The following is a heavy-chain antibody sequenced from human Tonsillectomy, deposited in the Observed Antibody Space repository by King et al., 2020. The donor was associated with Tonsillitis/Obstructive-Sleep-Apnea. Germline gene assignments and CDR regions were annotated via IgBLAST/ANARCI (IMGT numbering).Heavy chain of an antibody. CDR2: IAYDAIIK. V-gene: IGHV3-30*04. CDR1: GFTFSRYA. D-gene: IGHD3-22*01. Sequence: VQLVESGGGVVQPGRSLRLSCAASGFTFSRYAMHWVRQAPGKGLGWGAVIAYDAIIKYYADSVKGRFTISRDNSKNTLYLQVNSLRSEDTAVYFCAREAGYYDLYFDYWGQGTLVTVSS. J-gene: IGHJ4*02. CDR3: AREAGYYDLYFDY.